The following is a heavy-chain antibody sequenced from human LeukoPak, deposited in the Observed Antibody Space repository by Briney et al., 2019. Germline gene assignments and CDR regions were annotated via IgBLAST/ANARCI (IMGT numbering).Heavy chain of an antibody. Sequence: SETLSLTCTVSGGSISSSSYYWGWIRQPPGKGLEWIGSIYYSGSTNYNPSLKSRVTISVDTSKNQFSLKLSSVTAADTAVYYCARAPFYDYVWGNYRTNWFDPWGQGTLVTVSS. D-gene: IGHD3-16*02. CDR3: ARAPFYDYVWGNYRTNWFDP. CDR2: IYYSGST. J-gene: IGHJ5*02. CDR1: GGSISSSSYY. V-gene: IGHV4-39*07.